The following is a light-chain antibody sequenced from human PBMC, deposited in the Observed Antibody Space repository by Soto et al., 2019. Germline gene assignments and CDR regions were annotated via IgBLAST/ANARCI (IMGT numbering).Light chain of an antibody. J-gene: IGLJ1*01. V-gene: IGLV1-44*01. Sequence: QSVLTQPPSASGTPGRRVVISCSGSSSNIGSNTVNWYQQLPGTAPKLLIYSNNHRPSGGPDRFSGSKSGTSASLAISGLQSDDEADYYCAAWDDSLNGYVFATGTKVTVL. CDR3: AAWDDSLNGYV. CDR2: SNN. CDR1: SSNIGSNT.